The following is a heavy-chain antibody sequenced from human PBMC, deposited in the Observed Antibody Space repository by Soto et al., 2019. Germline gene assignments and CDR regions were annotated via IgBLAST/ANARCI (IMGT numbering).Heavy chain of an antibody. J-gene: IGHJ4*02. CDR3: ARSGYSYGPFDY. Sequence: VGSLRLSCAASGFTVSSTYMSWGRQAPGKGLEWVSVIYSGGSTYYADSVKGRFTISRDNSKNTLYLQMNSLRAEDTAVYYCARSGYSYGPFDYWGQGNLVTVSS. CDR2: IYSGGST. V-gene: IGHV3-53*01. D-gene: IGHD5-18*01. CDR1: GFTVSSTY.